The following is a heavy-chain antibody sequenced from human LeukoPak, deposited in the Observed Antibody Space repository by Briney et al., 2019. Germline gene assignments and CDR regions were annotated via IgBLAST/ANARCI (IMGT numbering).Heavy chain of an antibody. CDR3: ARGEWFGELLPFDY. CDR2: ISSSSSYI. J-gene: IGHJ4*02. Sequence: PGGSLRLSCAASGFTFSSYSMNWGRQAPGKGLEWVSSISSSSSYIYYADSVKGRFTISRDNAKNSLYLQMNSLRAEDTAVYYCARGEWFGELLPFDYWGQGTLVTVSS. D-gene: IGHD3-10*01. CDR1: GFTFSSYS. V-gene: IGHV3-21*01.